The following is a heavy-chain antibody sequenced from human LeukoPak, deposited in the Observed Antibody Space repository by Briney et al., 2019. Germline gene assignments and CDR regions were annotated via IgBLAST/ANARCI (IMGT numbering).Heavy chain of an antibody. Sequence: PSETLSLTCTVSGGSISSYYWSWIRQPPGKGLEWIGYIYYIGNTNYNPSLKSRVTISADTSKNQFSLKLSSVTAADTAVYYCARELDYYDSSGYYYVCDFDLWGRGTLVTVSS. CDR2: IYYIGNT. V-gene: IGHV4-59*01. D-gene: IGHD3-22*01. J-gene: IGHJ2*01. CDR1: GGSISSYY. CDR3: ARELDYYDSSGYYYVCDFDL.